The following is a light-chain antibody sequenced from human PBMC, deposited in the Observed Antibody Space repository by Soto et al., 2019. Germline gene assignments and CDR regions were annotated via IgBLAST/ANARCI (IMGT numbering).Light chain of an antibody. CDR3: QQYNNWPPT. CDR1: QSVNIN. J-gene: IGKJ4*01. CDR2: GAS. Sequence: EIVMTQSPATLSVSPGERATLSCRASQSVNINLAWYQQKPGQAPRLLIYGASTRATGIPARFSGSGSGSDFTLTISSLQSEDFAVYYCQQYNNWPPTFGGGTKVEIK. V-gene: IGKV3-15*01.